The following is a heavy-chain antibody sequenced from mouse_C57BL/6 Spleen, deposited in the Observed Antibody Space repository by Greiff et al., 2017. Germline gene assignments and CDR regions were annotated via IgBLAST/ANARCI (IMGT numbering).Heavy chain of an antibody. CDR3: ARGEATDYAMDY. V-gene: IGHV1-80*01. J-gene: IGHJ4*01. D-gene: IGHD3-2*02. Sequence: VQLQQSGAELVKPGASVKISCKASGYAFSSYWMNWVKQRPGKGLEWIGQIYPGDGDTNYNGKFKGKATLTADKSSSTAYMQLSSLTSEDSAVYFCARGEATDYAMDYWGQGTSVTVSS. CDR1: GYAFSSYW. CDR2: IYPGDGDT.